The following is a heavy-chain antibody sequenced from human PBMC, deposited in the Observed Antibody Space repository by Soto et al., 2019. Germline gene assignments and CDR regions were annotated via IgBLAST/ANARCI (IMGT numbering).Heavy chain of an antibody. J-gene: IGHJ4*02. CDR2: ISAYNGNT. CDR3: ARVARFGRWLLARAAYFDY. V-gene: IGHV1-18*01. CDR1: GYTFTSYG. D-gene: IGHD2-15*01. Sequence: ASVKVSCKASGYTFTSYGISWVRQAPGQGLEWMGWISAYNGNTNYAQKLQGRVTMTTDTSTSTAYMELRSLRSDDTAVYYCARVARFGRWLLARAAYFDYWGQGTLVTVSS.